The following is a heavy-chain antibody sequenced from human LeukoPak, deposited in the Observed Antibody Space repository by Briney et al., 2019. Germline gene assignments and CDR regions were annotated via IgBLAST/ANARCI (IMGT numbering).Heavy chain of an antibody. CDR3: ARDGTYQLLFGL. V-gene: IGHV3-7*01. CDR2: IRQDGSEK. Sequence: PGGSLRLSCAASGFTLSSYWMGWVRQAPGKGLEWVANIRQDGSEKYYVDSVRGRFTISRDNAKNSLYLQMNSLRAEDTAVYYCARDGTYQLLFGLWGQGTLVTVSS. D-gene: IGHD2-2*01. J-gene: IGHJ5*02. CDR1: GFTLSSYW.